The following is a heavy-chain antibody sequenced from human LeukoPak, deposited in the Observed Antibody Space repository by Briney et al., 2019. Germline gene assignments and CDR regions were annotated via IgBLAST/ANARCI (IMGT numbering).Heavy chain of an antibody. Sequence: SETLSLTCAASGESFTAYFWSWIRQSPGKGLEWIGNIYHTGATQYNPSLKSRVTISIDTSKNFFSLRLTSVTSADTGVYYCARRKSGDFWGQGTLVTVSS. CDR2: IYHTGAT. CDR3: ARRKSGDF. CDR1: GESFTAYF. V-gene: IGHV4-34*01. J-gene: IGHJ4*02.